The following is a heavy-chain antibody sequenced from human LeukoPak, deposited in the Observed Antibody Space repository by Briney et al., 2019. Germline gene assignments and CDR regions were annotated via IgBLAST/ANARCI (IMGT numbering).Heavy chain of an antibody. V-gene: IGHV3-30*02. D-gene: IGHD6-13*01. CDR3: ANRLSGIAAAGRIDY. CDR1: GFTFSSYG. Sequence: GGSLRLSCAASGFTFSSYGMHWVRQAPGKGLEWVAFIRYDGSNKYYADSVKGRFTISRDNSKNTLYLQMNSLRAEDTAVHYCANRLSGIAAAGRIDYWGQGTLVTVSS. CDR2: IRYDGSNK. J-gene: IGHJ4*02.